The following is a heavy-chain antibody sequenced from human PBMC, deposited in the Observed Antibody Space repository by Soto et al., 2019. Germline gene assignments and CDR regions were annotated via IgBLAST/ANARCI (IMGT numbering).Heavy chain of an antibody. CDR2: IIPIFGTA. Sequence: GASVKVSCKASGGTFSSYAISWVRQAPGQGLEWMGGIIPIFGTANYAQKFQGRVTITADESTSTAYMELSSLRSEDTAVYYCVYHIPERPMIVVVTPDYWGQGTLVTVSS. V-gene: IGHV1-69*13. CDR3: VYHIPERPMIVVVTPDY. CDR1: GGTFSSYA. D-gene: IGHD3-22*01. J-gene: IGHJ4*02.